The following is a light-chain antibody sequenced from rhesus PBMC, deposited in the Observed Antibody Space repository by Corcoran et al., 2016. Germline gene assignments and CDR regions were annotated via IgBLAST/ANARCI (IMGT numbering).Light chain of an antibody. Sequence: DIQMTQSPSSLSASVGDTVTITCRASQGISGWLVWYQQKPGKAPKLLIDKASSLQSGVPSRFSGRGSGTDFTLTINNLQSEDVATYYCQQYTSRPWTFGQGTKVEIK. J-gene: IGKJ1*01. CDR3: QQYTSRPWT. V-gene: IGKV1-22*01. CDR2: KAS. CDR1: QGISGW.